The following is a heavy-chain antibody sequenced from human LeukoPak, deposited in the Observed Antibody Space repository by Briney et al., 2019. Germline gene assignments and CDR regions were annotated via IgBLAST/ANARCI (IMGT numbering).Heavy chain of an antibody. CDR2: IGGSGAPT. D-gene: IGHD2-2*01. CDR3: AKDRYCSANSCYAGQFDP. V-gene: IGHV3-23*01. CDR1: GFTFRSYA. Sequence: GGSLRLSCSASGFTFRSYAMSWVRQAPGKGLEWVSAIGGSGAPTYYADSVKGRFTISRDNTKNTVHLQMNSLRVEDTAVYHCAKDRYCSANSCYAGQFDPWGQGTLVTVSS. J-gene: IGHJ5*02.